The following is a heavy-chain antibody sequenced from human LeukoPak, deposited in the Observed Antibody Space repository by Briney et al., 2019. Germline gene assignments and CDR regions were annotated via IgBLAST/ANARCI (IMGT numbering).Heavy chain of an antibody. V-gene: IGHV3-74*01. CDR2: INSDGSGT. J-gene: IGHJ5*02. CDR3: ARGKLYSSSWYLNWFDP. CDR1: GFTFSSYW. D-gene: IGHD6-13*01. Sequence: GGSLRLSCAASGFTFSSYWMHWVRQAPGKGLVWVSRINSDGSGTSYADSVKGRFTISRDNAKNTLYLQMNSLRAEDTAVYYCARGKLYSSSWYLNWFDPWGQGTLVTVSS.